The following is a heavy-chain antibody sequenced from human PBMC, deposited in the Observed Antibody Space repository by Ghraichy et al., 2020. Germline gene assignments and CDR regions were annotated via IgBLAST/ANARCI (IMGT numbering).Heavy chain of an antibody. CDR3: ARDLFHSGDFWGGSPQPGGFDY. Sequence: ASVKVSCQASGYTFTGYYIHWLRQAPGRGLEWMGWINPNSGGTNYAQKFQGRVTMTRDTSISTAYMELSRLRSDDTALYFCARDLFHSGDFWGGSPQPGGFDYWGQGTLVTVSS. D-gene: IGHD3-3*01. V-gene: IGHV1-2*02. CDR2: INPNSGGT. CDR1: GYTFTGYY. J-gene: IGHJ4*02.